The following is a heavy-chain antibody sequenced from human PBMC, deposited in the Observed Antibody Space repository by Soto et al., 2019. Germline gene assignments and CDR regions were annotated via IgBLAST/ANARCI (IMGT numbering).Heavy chain of an antibody. Sequence: PSETLSLTCTVSGGSISSSGSYWGWIRQPPGKGLEWIESISYRGSTYYNPSLESRVTISVDTSQNQFSLRLTSVTAADTAGYYCAGLVTGTFYFWGQGILVPVSS. CDR2: ISYRGST. D-gene: IGHD1-20*01. V-gene: IGHV4-39*01. J-gene: IGHJ4*02. CDR3: AGLVTGTFYF. CDR1: GGSISSSGSY.